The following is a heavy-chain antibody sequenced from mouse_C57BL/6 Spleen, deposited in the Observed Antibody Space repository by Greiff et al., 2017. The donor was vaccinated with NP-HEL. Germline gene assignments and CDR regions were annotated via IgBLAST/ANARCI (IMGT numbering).Heavy chain of an antibody. CDR3: AREGPYDYDVWYFDV. CDR2: INPSNGGT. J-gene: IGHJ1*03. V-gene: IGHV1-53*01. D-gene: IGHD2-4*01. CDR1: GYTFTSYW. Sequence: VQLQQPGTELVKPGASEKLSCKASGYTFTSYWMHWVKQRPGQGLEWIGNINPSNGGTNYNEKFKSKATLTVDKSSSTAYMQLSSLTSEDSAVYYCAREGPYDYDVWYFDVWGTGTTVTVSS.